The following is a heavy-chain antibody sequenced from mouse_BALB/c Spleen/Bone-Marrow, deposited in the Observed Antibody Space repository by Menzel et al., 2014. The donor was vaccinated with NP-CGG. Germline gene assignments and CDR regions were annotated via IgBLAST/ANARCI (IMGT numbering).Heavy chain of an antibody. V-gene: IGHV2-3*01. J-gene: IGHJ4*01. Sequence: VQVVESGPGLVAPSQSLSITCTVSGFSLTSYGVSWVRQPPGKGLEWLGVIWGDGSTNYHSALISRLSISKDNSKSQVFLKLNSLQTDDAATYQCAKGEYGKRYYVMDYWGQGTSVTVSS. CDR1: GFSLTSYG. CDR2: IWGDGST. CDR3: AKGEYGKRYYVMDY. D-gene: IGHD2-10*02.